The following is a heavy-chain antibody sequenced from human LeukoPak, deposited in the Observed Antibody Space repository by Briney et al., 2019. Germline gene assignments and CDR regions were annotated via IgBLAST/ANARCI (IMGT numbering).Heavy chain of an antibody. CDR3: ARALYCSSTSCYYYMDV. CDR1: GYTFTSYA. CDR2: IIPIFGTA. Sequence: KISCKGSGYTFTSYAISWVRQAPGQGLEWMGGIIPIFGTANYAQKFQGRVTITTDESTSTAYMELSSLRSEDTAVYYCARALYCSSTSCYYYMDVWGKGTTVTVSS. D-gene: IGHD2-2*01. J-gene: IGHJ6*03. V-gene: IGHV1-69*05.